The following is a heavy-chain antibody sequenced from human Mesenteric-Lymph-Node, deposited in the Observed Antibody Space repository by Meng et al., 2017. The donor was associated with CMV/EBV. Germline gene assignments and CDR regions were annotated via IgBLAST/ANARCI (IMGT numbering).Heavy chain of an antibody. J-gene: IGHJ6*02. D-gene: IGHD3-10*01. V-gene: IGHV1-8*01. Sequence: ASVKVSCKASGYTFTSYDNNWVRQATGQGLEWMGWMNPNSGNTGYAQKFQGRVTMTRNTSISTAYMELSSLRSEDTAVYYCARSITMVRGVQYYYYYYGMDVWGQGTTVTVSS. CDR2: MNPNSGNT. CDR3: ARSITMVRGVQYYYYYYGMDV. CDR1: GYTFTSYD.